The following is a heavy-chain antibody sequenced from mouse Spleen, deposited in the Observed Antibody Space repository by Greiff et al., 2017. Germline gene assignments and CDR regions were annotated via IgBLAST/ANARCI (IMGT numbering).Heavy chain of an antibody. J-gene: IGHJ1*01. CDR1: GYTFTSYG. V-gene: IGHV1-81*01. CDR3: ARGGSGDEYFDV. CDR2: IYPRSGNT. D-gene: IGHD1-1*02. Sequence: VKLQQSGAELARPGASVKLSCKASGYTFTSYGISWVKQRTGQGLEWIGEIYPRSGNTYYNEKFKGKATLTADKSSSTAYMELRSLTSEDSAVYFCARGGSGDEYFDVWGAGTTVTVSS.